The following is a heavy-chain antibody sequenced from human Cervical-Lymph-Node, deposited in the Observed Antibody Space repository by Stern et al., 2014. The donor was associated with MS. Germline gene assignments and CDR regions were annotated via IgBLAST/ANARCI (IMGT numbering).Heavy chain of an antibody. CDR3: ARGGRGVGLEY. Sequence: VQLVESGGGVVQPGRSLSISCVASGFTFSTYAMHWVRQAPGKGLEWLAFVAYDETPKNSTDSVKARFTISRDNSKNTLYLHMNSLREEDTAVYFCARGGRGVGLEYWGQGALVTVSS. CDR2: VAYDETPK. CDR1: GFTFSTYA. D-gene: IGHD3-10*01. J-gene: IGHJ4*02. V-gene: IGHV3-30-3*01.